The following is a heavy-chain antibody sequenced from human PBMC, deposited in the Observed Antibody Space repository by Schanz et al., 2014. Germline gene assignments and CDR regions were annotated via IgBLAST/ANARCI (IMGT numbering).Heavy chain of an antibody. J-gene: IGHJ4*02. CDR2: ISVYNHNK. D-gene: IGHD1-1*01. V-gene: IGHV1-18*01. Sequence: QVQLVQSGAEVKKPGASVRVSCKASGYTFTTYAMSWVRQAPGQGLEWVGWISVYNHNKEYDQKLQGRVTMATDTSTSTAYMALTGLRADDTAVYYCARDRRCCGRDDLYYFDSWGQGALVTVSS. CDR1: GYTFTTYA. CDR3: ARDRRCCGRDDLYYFDS.